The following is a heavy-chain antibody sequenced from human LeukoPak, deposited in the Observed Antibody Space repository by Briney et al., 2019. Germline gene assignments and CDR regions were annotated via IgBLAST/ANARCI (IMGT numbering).Heavy chain of an antibody. Sequence: PGGSLRLSCAASGFTFSSYAMSWVRQAPGKGLEWVSAIRGSGGSTYYADSVKGRFTVSRDNSKNTLYLQMNSLRAEDTAVYYCAKDIYFWSGYYTDYWGQGTLVTVSS. J-gene: IGHJ4*02. CDR2: IRGSGGST. CDR1: GFTFSSYA. V-gene: IGHV3-23*01. CDR3: AKDIYFWSGYYTDY. D-gene: IGHD3-3*01.